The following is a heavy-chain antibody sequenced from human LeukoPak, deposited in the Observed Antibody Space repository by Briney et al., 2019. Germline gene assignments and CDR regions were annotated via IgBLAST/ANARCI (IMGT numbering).Heavy chain of an antibody. CDR1: GFSLSTSGMC. CDR3: ARTGGYYYDSSGYLSGYDY. D-gene: IGHD3-22*01. Sequence: SGPALVKPTQTLTLTCTFSGFSLSTSGMCVSWIRQPPGKALEWLARIDWDDDKYYSTSLKTRLTISKDTSKNQVVLTMTNMDPVDTATYYCARTGGYYYDSSGYLSGYDYWGQGTLLTVSS. CDR2: IDWDDDK. J-gene: IGHJ4*02. V-gene: IGHV2-70*11.